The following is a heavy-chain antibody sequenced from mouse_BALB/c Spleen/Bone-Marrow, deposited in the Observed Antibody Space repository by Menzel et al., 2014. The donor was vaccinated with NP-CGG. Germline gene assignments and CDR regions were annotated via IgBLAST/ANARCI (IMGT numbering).Heavy chain of an antibody. CDR3: ARDISGYVRAMDY. CDR2: ISTYSANT. V-gene: IGHV1-67*01. D-gene: IGHD3-2*01. Sequence: QVQLKESGPELVSPGVSVKISCKAFGYTFTDYAIHWVKQSHSKSLEWIGIISTYSANTNYNQKFKGKATMTVDKSSSTAYMELARLTFVDSAIYFCARDISGYVRAMDYWGQGTSVTVSS. J-gene: IGHJ4*01. CDR1: GYTFTDYA.